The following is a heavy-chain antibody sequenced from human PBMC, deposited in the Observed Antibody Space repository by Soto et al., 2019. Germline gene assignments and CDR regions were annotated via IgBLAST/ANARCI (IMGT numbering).Heavy chain of an antibody. J-gene: IGHJ5*01. Sequence: GGSLRLSCAASGFTFSSYGMHWVRQAPGKGLEWVAVISYDGSNKYYADSVKGRFTISRDNSKNTLYLQMNSLRAEDTAMYYCAKARSYTTDCYVPDSWGQGTLVTVSS. D-gene: IGHD3-16*02. CDR3: AKARSYTTDCYVPDS. CDR2: ISYDGSNK. CDR1: GFTFSSYG. V-gene: IGHV3-30*18.